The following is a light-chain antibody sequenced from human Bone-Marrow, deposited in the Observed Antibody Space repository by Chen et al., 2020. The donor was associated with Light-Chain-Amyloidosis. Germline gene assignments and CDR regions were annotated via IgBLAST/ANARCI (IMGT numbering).Light chain of an antibody. J-gene: IGLJ1*01. CDR2: EDT. CDR3: CSYAASVGSNYV. V-gene: IGLV2-23*01. CDR1: TSDVGHYDL. Sequence: QPALTQPASVSGPLGQSITSSGTGTTSDVGHYDLGSWYQQHPGKAHKFLIYEDTKSPSWISNRFSGSTSGTTASLTISGLQAEDEADYYCCSYAASVGSNYVFGAVTKVIVL.